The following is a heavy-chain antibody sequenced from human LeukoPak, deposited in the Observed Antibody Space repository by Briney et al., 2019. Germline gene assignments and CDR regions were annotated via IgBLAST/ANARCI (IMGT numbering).Heavy chain of an antibody. CDR3: ARGFRGDNFDY. CDR2: IHYSGST. CDR1: GYSISGAYY. V-gene: IGHV4-38-2*02. D-gene: IGHD7-27*01. J-gene: IGHJ4*02. Sequence: PSETLSLTCTVSGYSISGAYYWGWVRQPPGKGLEWIETIHYSGSTSYNPSLESRVTISVDPSKNQFSLKVTSVTAADTAVYFCARGFRGDNFDYWGQGTLVTVSS.